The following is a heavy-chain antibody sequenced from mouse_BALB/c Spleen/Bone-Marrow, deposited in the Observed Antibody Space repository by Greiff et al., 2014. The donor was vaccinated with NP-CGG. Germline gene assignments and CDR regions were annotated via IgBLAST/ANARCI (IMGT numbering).Heavy chain of an antibody. CDR1: GFNIKDTY. J-gene: IGHJ4*01. Sequence: LVESGAELVKPGASVKLSCTASGFNIKDTYMHWVKQRPERGLEWIGRIDPAXXXXXXXXXXXXXXXXXAXTSSNTACLQLSSLTSEDTAVYYCARYYYGXSYAXXXWGQGTSVTVSS. D-gene: IGHD1-1*01. CDR2: IDPAXXXX. CDR3: ARYYYGXSYAXXX. V-gene: IGHV14-3*02.